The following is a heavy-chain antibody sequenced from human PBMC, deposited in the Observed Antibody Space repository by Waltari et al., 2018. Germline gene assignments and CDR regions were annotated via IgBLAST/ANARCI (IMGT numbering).Heavy chain of an antibody. V-gene: IGHV5-51*01. CDR1: GYSFTSYW. J-gene: IGHJ4*02. CDR3: ARHKAGQELDY. D-gene: IGHD6-19*01. CDR2: MLPGASDT. Sequence: EVQLVQSGAEVKKPGESLKISCKGSGYSFTSYWSGWARQMPGKGLEWKGAMLPGASDTRYSPSFQGQVTISADKSISTAYLQWSSLKASDTAMYYCARHKAGQELDYWGQGTLVTVSS.